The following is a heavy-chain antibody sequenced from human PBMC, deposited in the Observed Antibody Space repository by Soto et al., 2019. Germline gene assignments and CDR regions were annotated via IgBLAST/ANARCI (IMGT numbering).Heavy chain of an antibody. D-gene: IGHD3-10*01. CDR3: ARDRSAGRSGSYSYGMDV. V-gene: IGHV4-59*12. J-gene: IGHJ6*02. CDR2: IYYSGST. Sequence: SETLSLTCTVSGGSISSYYWSWIRQPPGKGLEWIGYIYYSGSTYYNPSLKSRVTISVDTSKNQFSLKLSSVTAADTAVYYCARDRSAGRSGSYSYGMDVWGQGTTVTVSS. CDR1: GGSISSYY.